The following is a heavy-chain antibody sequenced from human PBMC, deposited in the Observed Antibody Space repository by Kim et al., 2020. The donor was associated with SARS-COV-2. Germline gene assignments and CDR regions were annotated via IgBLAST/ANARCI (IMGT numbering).Heavy chain of an antibody. J-gene: IGHJ4*02. CDR1: GFTFSTYG. Sequence: GGSLRLSCAASGFTFSTYGMHWVRQAPGKGLEWVAVIWYDGSDKYYTDSVKGRFTISRDNSKNTLYLQMNSLRLEDTAMYYCARADGTTNGGAEYWGQGTLVTVSS. V-gene: IGHV3-33*01. CDR2: IWYDGSDK. CDR3: ARADGTTNGGAEY. D-gene: IGHD1-1*01.